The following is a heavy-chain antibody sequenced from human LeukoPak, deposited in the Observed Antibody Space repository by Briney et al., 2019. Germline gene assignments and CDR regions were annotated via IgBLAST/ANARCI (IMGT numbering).Heavy chain of an antibody. Sequence: SGGSLRLSCAASEFTFSSYSMNWVRQAPGKGLEWVSYITNSGNSKSYADSVKGRFTISRDNAKNSLYLQMNSLRADDTAVYYCVKDSPPRYSGSPPAYWGQGTLVTVSS. D-gene: IGHD1-26*01. J-gene: IGHJ4*02. CDR1: EFTFSSYS. V-gene: IGHV3-48*04. CDR3: VKDSPPRYSGSPPAY. CDR2: ITNSGNSK.